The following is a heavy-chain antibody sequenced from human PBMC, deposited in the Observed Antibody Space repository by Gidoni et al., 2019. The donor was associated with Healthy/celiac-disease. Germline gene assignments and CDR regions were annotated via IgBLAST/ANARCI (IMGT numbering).Heavy chain of an antibody. CDR3: AKLPGIAAGVAAQYYFDY. CDR1: GFTFSSYA. Sequence: EVQLLESGGGLVQPGGSLRLSCAASGFTFSSYARSWVRQAPGKGLEWVSAISGSGGSTYYADSVKGRFTISRDNSKNTLYLQMNSLRAEDTAVYYCAKLPGIAAGVAAQYYFDYWGQGTLVTVSS. D-gene: IGHD6-13*01. V-gene: IGHV3-23*01. CDR2: ISGSGGST. J-gene: IGHJ4*02.